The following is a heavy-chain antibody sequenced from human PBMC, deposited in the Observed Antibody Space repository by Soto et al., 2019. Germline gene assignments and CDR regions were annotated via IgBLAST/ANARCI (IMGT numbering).Heavy chain of an antibody. V-gene: IGHV3-23*01. D-gene: IGHD4-17*01. CDR3: ARPYGGKIGDAPDL. CDR1: GFTFSSYA. CDR2: ISDAAGSA. J-gene: IGHJ3*01. Sequence: GGSLRLSCVASGFTFSSYAMSWVRQVPGKGLEWVSTISDAAGSAYYVDSVKGRFTISRDNSKKTLYLQMNSLRAEDSAVFYCARPYGGKIGDAPDLWGPGTMVTVSS.